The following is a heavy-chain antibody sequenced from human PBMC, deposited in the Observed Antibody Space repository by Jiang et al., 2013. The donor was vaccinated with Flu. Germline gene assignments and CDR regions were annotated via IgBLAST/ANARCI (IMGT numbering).Heavy chain of an antibody. V-gene: IGHV5-51*01. CDR2: IYPGDSDT. D-gene: IGHD3-3*01. Sequence: EVKKPGESLKISCKGSGYRFTGYWIGWVRQMSGKGLEWMGAIYPGDSDTRYSPAFQGRVTISVDKSIDTAYLQWSSLRASDTAMYYCAKHVAYTDYDLISFDSWGQGTQVTVSS. CDR1: GYRFTGYW. J-gene: IGHJ4*02. CDR3: AKHVAYTDYDLISFDS.